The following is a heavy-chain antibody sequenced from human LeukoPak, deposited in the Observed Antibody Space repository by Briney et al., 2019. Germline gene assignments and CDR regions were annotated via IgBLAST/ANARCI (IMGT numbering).Heavy chain of an antibody. CDR2: ISAYNGNT. CDR1: GYTFTSYG. CDR3: ARGVTTGPTSEGLGY. V-gene: IGHV1-18*01. J-gene: IGHJ4*02. D-gene: IGHD4-11*01. Sequence: GASVKVSCKASGYTFTSYGISWVRQAPGQGLEWMGWISAYNGNTNYAQKLQGRVTMTTDTSTSTAYMELRSLRSDDTAVYYCARGVTTGPTSEGLGYWGQGTLVTVSS.